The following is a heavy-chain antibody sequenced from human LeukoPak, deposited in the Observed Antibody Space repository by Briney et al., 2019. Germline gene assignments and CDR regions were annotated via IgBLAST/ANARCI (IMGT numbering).Heavy chain of an antibody. D-gene: IGHD3-22*01. CDR3: ARHDASGYYFDY. CDR2: IYYGGIT. CDR1: GGSISSNTYY. J-gene: IGHJ4*02. V-gene: IGHV4-39*07. Sequence: SETLSLTCTVSGGSISSNTYYWGWIRQPPGKGLEWIGSIYYGGITYYNPSLKSRVTISVDTSKNQFSLRLNSVTAADTAVYYCARHDASGYYFDYWGQGTLVTVSS.